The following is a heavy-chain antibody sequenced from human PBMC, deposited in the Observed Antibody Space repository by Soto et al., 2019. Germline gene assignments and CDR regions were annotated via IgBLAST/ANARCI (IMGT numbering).Heavy chain of an antibody. Sequence: QAQLVQSGAEVKKPGASVKVSCKASGYTFTNYDINWVRQAPGQGLEWMGWMDPKSGNTDYAQKFQGRVTITRNTSISTAYLEVSGLSSEDTAVYFCARGRGWRDYWGQGTLVTVSS. J-gene: IGHJ4*02. CDR3: ARGRGWRDY. CDR2: MDPKSGNT. V-gene: IGHV1-8*01. D-gene: IGHD2-15*01. CDR1: GYTFTNYD.